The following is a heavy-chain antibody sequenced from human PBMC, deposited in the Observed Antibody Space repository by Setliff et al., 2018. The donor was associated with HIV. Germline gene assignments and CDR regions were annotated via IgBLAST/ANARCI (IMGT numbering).Heavy chain of an antibody. Sequence: ASVKVSCKASGYTFTTYAIHWVRQAPGQGLEWMGWISPDNGNRRILRRFQGRVTMTRDTSINTAFMELSNLRSDDTAVYYCARDYRTTDILSSGYMDVRGKGTTVTVSS. CDR3: ARDYRTTDILSSGYMDV. J-gene: IGHJ6*03. D-gene: IGHD3-9*01. V-gene: IGHV1-2*02. CDR2: ISPDNGNR. CDR1: GYTFTTYA.